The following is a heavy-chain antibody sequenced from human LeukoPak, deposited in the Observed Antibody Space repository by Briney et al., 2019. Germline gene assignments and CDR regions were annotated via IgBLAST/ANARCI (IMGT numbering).Heavy chain of an antibody. CDR1: GFIGGDGY. CDR2: IYSGGTI. CDR3: ATGYDFGFDP. J-gene: IGHJ5*02. D-gene: IGHD5-12*01. Sequence: SGGSLRLTCAVSGFIGGDGYMNWVSQAPGKGLEWVSIIYSGGTIHYVDSVKGRFTISRDNSKNTLDLQMNSLRAEDTAVYYCATGYDFGFDPWGQGTLVTVSS. V-gene: IGHV3-53*01.